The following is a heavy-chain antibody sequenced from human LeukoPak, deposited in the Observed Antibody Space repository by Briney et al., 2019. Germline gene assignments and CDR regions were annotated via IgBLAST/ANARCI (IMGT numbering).Heavy chain of an antibody. Sequence: SETLSLTCTVSGGSISSSSYYWGWIRQPPGKRLEWIGSIYYSGSTYYNPSLKSRVTISVDTSKNQFSLKLSSVTAADTAVYYCARDSTIAAAVFDYWGQEPWSPSPQ. J-gene: IGHJ4*01. CDR2: IYYSGST. D-gene: IGHD6-13*01. V-gene: IGHV4-39*07. CDR3: ARDSTIAAAVFDY. CDR1: GGSISSSSYY.